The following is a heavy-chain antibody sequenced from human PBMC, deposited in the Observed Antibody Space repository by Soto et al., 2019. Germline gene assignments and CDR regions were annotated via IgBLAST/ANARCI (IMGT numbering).Heavy chain of an antibody. Sequence: EEQLVESGGGLVERGGSLRLSCAASGLTFSIAWLSWVRQAPGKGLEWVGLIKNEADGGTTDNAAPVKDRFTISRDDSETTLYLPMNSLKAEETAVYYCTSMNDRDAFDIWGQGTMVTVSS. CDR2: IKNEADGGTT. V-gene: IGHV3-15*01. CDR3: TSMNDRDAFDI. J-gene: IGHJ3*02. CDR1: GLTFSIAW. D-gene: IGHD1-1*01.